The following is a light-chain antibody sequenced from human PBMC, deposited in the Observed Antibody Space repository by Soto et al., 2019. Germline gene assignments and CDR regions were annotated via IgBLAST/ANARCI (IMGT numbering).Light chain of an antibody. CDR1: QSVTSN. J-gene: IGKJ4*01. CDR3: QQYDNWPPLT. V-gene: IGKV3-15*01. CDR2: GTS. Sequence: EIVMTQSPATLSVSPGERATLSCRASQSVTSNLAWYQQKPGHAPRLLIYGTSPRATGIPARFSGSGSGTEFTLTISSLQSEDFEVYYCQQYDNWPPLTFGGGTKVEIK.